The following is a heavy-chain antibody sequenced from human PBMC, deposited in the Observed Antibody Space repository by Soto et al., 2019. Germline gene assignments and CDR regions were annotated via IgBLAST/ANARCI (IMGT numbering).Heavy chain of an antibody. D-gene: IGHD3-10*01. V-gene: IGHV4-4*02. CDR2: IYHSGNT. CDR3: ARVKVSGVNFDY. J-gene: IGHJ4*02. CDR1: GGSSSSSNW. Sequence: SEILSLTCAVSGGSSSSSNWWSWVRQPPGKGLEWIGEIYHSGNTNYNPSLKSRVTISVDKSKNQFSLKLSSVTAADTAVYYCARVKVSGVNFDYWGQGTLVTVSS.